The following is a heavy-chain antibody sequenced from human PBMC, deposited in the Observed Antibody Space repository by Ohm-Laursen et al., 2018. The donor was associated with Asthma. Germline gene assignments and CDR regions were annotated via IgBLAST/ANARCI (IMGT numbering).Heavy chain of an antibody. J-gene: IGHJ4*02. Sequence: ASVKVSCKASGYTFTGYYMHWVRQAPGQGLEWMGRINPNSGGTNYAQKFQGRVTMTRDTSISTAYMELSRLRSDDTAVYYCARVWGGCSGGSCLNSYGYWGQGTLVTVSS. CDR2: INPNSGGT. CDR3: ARVWGGCSGGSCLNSYGY. V-gene: IGHV1-2*06. CDR1: GYTFTGYY. D-gene: IGHD2-15*01.